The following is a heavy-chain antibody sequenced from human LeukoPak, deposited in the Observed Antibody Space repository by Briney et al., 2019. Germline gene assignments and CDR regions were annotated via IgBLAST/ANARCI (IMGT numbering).Heavy chain of an antibody. CDR1: GLRFGDYA. V-gene: IGHV3-49*04. J-gene: IGHJ4*02. CDR2: IRSNIYGWTT. CDR3: TRDHWNTFDY. Sequence: QPGRSLRLSCRTSGLRFGDYAMSWVRRAPGKGLGWVAFIRSNIYGWTTEYAASVRGRFTISRDDSESSVYLQMNSLKTEDTAVYYCTRDHWNTFDYWGQGTLVTVSS. D-gene: IGHD1/OR15-1a*01.